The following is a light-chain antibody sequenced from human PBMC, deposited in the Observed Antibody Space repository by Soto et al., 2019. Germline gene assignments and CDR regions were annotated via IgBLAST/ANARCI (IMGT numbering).Light chain of an antibody. J-gene: IGKJ4*01. CDR1: QSVSSD. CDR3: QQYYTWPVT. Sequence: IVMTQSPATLSVSPGERATLSCRASQSVSSDLAWYQQKPGQAPRLLIYGASTRATGIPTRFSGSGSGTEFTLTISSLPSEGFAVYYWQQYYTWPVTFGGGAKVEVK. V-gene: IGKV3-15*01. CDR2: GAS.